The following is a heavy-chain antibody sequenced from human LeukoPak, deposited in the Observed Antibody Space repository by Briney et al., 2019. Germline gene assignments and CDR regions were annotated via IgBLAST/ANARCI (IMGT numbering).Heavy chain of an antibody. Sequence: PGGSLRLSCAASGFTFDDYAMHWIRQPPGKGLEWIGYIYYSGSTNYNPSLKSRVTISVDTSKNQFSLKLSSVTAADTAVYYCARQSSSWYERVAFDIWGQGTMVTVSS. V-gene: IGHV4-59*08. CDR1: GFTFDDYA. CDR3: ARQSSSWYERVAFDI. J-gene: IGHJ3*02. CDR2: IYYSGST. D-gene: IGHD6-13*01.